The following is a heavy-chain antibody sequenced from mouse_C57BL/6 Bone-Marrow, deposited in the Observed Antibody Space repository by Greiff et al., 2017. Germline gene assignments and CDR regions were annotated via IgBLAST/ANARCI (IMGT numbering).Heavy chain of an antibody. CDR3: AREGGYDYDCFYAMDD. V-gene: IGHV5-16*01. CDR2: IHSDGSST. D-gene: IGHD2-4*01. Sequence: DVMLVESEGGLVQPGSSMKLSCTASGFTFSDYYMAWVRQVPEQGLEWVANIHSDGSSTYYLDSLKSSFIISRDNAKNILYLQMCSLKSEDTATYYCAREGGYDYDCFYAMDDWGQGTSVTVSS. CDR1: GFTFSDYY. J-gene: IGHJ4*01.